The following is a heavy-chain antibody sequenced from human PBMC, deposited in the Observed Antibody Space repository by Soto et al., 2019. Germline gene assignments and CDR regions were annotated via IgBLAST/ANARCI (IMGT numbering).Heavy chain of an antibody. CDR1: GGSISSYY. V-gene: IGHV4-59*01. D-gene: IGHD3-22*01. CDR2: IYYSGST. CDR3: ASSDYYDSSAMHYAFDI. Sequence: SETLSLTCTVSGGSISSYYWSWIRQPPGKGLEWIGYIYYSGSTNYNPSLKSRVTISVDTSKNQFSLKLSSVTAADTAVYYCASSDYYDSSAMHYAFDILGQGTMVTVSS. J-gene: IGHJ3*02.